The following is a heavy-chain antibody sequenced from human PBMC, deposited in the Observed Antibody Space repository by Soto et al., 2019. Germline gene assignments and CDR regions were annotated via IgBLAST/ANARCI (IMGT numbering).Heavy chain of an antibody. Sequence: QVQLVQSGAEVNKPGASVKVSCKASGYTYTGYYMHRARQAPGQGLEWMGWVNPNSGGTNYAQKFQGRGIMTRDTSFGTAYVELSRLRSDDTAVYYCAAQKNYDNHGYWGQGTLVTVSS. J-gene: IGHJ4*02. CDR1: GYTYTGYY. D-gene: IGHD3-22*01. V-gene: IGHV1-2*02. CDR2: VNPNSGGT. CDR3: AAQKNYDNHGY.